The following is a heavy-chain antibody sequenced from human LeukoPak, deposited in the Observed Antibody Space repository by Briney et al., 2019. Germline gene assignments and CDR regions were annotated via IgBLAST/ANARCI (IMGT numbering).Heavy chain of an antibody. D-gene: IGHD3-22*01. CDR3: ARGPGDSSGYYLFDY. CDR2: ISYDGSNK. J-gene: IGHJ4*02. Sequence: GGSLRLSCAASGFTFSSYAMHWVRQAPGKGLEWVAVISYDGSNKYYADSVKGRFTTSRDNSKNTLYLQMNSLRAEDTAVYYCARGPGDSSGYYLFDYWGQGTLVTVSS. V-gene: IGHV3-30-3*01. CDR1: GFTFSSYA.